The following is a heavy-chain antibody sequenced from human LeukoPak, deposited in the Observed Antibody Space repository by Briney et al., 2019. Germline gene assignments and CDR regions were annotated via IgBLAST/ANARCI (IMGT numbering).Heavy chain of an antibody. Sequence: PSETLSLTCTVSGVSISGRYWSWIRQPPGEGKGLEWIGYAYYDGTTHYNPSLESRVTISLDTSNNQFSLNVRSVTAADTAVYYCAKQREAYFDLWGRGTLVTVSS. CDR2: AYYDGTT. CDR3: AKQREAYFDL. V-gene: IGHV4-59*11. J-gene: IGHJ2*01. CDR1: GVSISGRY. D-gene: IGHD5-18*01.